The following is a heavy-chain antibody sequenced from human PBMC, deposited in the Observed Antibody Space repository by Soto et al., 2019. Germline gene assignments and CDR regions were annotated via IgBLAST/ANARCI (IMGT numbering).Heavy chain of an antibody. CDR3: THVSSVAHPFSDF. Sequence: EVQLVESGGGLVKPGGSLRISGTASGLTFVYAWMDWVRQAPGKRLEWVGRIKSQAGGGTIEYAAPVKGRFTISRDDSKNTVYLQMDRLKTEDTAVYYCTHVSSVAHPFSDFWGQGTLVTVSS. V-gene: IGHV3-15*07. J-gene: IGHJ4*02. D-gene: IGHD3-3*01. CDR1: GLTFVYAW. CDR2: IKSQAGGGTI.